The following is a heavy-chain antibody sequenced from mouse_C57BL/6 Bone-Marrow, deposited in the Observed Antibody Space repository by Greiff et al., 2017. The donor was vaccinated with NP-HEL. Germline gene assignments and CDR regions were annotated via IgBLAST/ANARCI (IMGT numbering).Heavy chain of an antibody. CDR2: IDPENGDT. D-gene: IGHD2-12*01. V-gene: IGHV14-4*01. CDR1: GFNIKDDY. J-gene: IGHJ3*01. CDR3: TTYYSNDGLFAY. Sequence: EVQLQQSGAELVRPGASVKLSCTASGFNIKDDYMHWVKQRPEQGLEWIGWIDPENGDTEYASKFQGKATITADTSSNTAYLQLSSLTSEDTAVYYCTTYYSNDGLFAYWGQGTLVTVSA.